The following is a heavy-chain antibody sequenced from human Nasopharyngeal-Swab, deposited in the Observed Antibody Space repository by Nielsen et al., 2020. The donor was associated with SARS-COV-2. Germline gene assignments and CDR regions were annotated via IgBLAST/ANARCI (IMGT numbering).Heavy chain of an antibody. CDR3: ARGHSGHDPGFRLAHYHYYLDV. CDR2: IIPVLPIT. Sequence: SVKVSCKTSGGTFSSYGISWVRQAPGEGLEWMGGIIPVLPITRYAQKFRDRVTITADTSTSTAYMELSSLRSEDTAVYYCARGHSGHDPGFRLAHYHYYLDVWGKGTTVTVSS. D-gene: IGHD5-12*01. CDR1: GGTFSSYG. J-gene: IGHJ6*03. V-gene: IGHV1-69*10.